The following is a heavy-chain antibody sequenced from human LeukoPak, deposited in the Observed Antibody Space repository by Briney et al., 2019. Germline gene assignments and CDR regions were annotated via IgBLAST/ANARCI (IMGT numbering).Heavy chain of an antibody. J-gene: IGHJ4*02. Sequence: KPSETLSLTCAVSGGSISSSNWWSWVRQPPGKGQEWIGEIYHSGSTNYNPSLKSRVAMSVDTSKNQFSLNLSSVTAADTAVYYCARHGHDTHNYEAHFDYWGQGTLVTVSS. CDR2: IYHSGST. D-gene: IGHD3-3*01. V-gene: IGHV4-4*02. CDR3: ARHGHDTHNYEAHFDY. CDR1: GGSISSSNW.